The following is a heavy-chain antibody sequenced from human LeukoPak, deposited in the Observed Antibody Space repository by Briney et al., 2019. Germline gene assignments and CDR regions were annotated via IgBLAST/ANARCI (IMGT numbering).Heavy chain of an antibody. D-gene: IGHD2-2*01. CDR1: GGSISSSSYY. J-gene: IGHJ6*03. V-gene: IGHV4-39*02. CDR3: ARGLLKGQLRLGYSYYMDV. CDR2: IYYSGST. Sequence: PSETLSLTCTVSGGSISSSSYYWGWIRQPPGKGLEWIGSIYYSGSTYYNPSLKSRVTISVDTSKNHFSLTLSSVTAADTAVYYCARGLLKGQLRLGYSYYMDVWGKGTTVTVSS.